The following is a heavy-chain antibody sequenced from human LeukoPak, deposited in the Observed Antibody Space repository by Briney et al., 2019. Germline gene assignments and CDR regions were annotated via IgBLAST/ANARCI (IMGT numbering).Heavy chain of an antibody. V-gene: IGHV1-18*01. J-gene: IGHJ4*02. CDR3: ARGDCSGGSCYHSLFDY. CDR1: GYTFTSCG. CDR2: ISAYNGNT. Sequence: GASVKVSCKASGYTFTSCGISWVRQAPGQGLEWMGWISAYNGNTNYAQKLQGRVTMTTDTSTSTAYMELRSLRSDDTAVYYCARGDCSGGSCYHSLFDYWGQGTLVTVSS. D-gene: IGHD2-15*01.